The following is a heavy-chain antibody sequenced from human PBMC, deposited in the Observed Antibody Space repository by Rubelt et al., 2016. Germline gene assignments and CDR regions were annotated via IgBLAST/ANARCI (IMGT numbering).Heavy chain of an antibody. D-gene: IGHD3-3*01. J-gene: IGHJ3*01. CDR2: IGDSGRTT. CDR3: ARSSEWFLIRAFDV. CDR1: GFTFSIFG. V-gene: IGHV3-23*01. Sequence: GGGLIQPGGSLRLSCAASGFTFSIFGMSWVRQAPGKGLEWVSFIGDSGRTTYYADSVKGRFTISRDNSENTLHLQMNRLRAGDTAIYYCARSSEWFLIRAFDVWGQGTLVTGSS.